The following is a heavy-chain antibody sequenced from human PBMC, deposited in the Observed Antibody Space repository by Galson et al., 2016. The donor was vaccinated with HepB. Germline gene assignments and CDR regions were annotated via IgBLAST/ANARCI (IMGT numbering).Heavy chain of an antibody. CDR1: GFTFNNNW. CDR2: INADGSST. Sequence: SLRLSCAASGFTFNNNWMHWVRQAPGKGLVWVSQINADGSSTNYTDSVKGRFTTPRDNAKNTLYLQMNSLRAEDTAVYYCSRVLGHWGQGTLVTVSS. J-gene: IGHJ1*01. V-gene: IGHV3-74*01. CDR3: SRVLGH.